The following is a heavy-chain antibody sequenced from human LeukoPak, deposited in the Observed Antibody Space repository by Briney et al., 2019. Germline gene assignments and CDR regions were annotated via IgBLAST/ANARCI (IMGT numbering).Heavy chain of an antibody. J-gene: IGHJ4*02. CDR3: AREVRGVNYFDY. D-gene: IGHD3-10*01. Sequence: SETLSLTCTVSGYSISSGYYWGWIRQPPGKGLEWIGSIYHSGSTYYNPSLKSRVTVSVDTSKNQFSLKLSSVTAADTAVYYCAREVRGVNYFDYWGQGTLVTVSS. CDR1: GYSISSGYY. V-gene: IGHV4-38-2*02. CDR2: IYHSGST.